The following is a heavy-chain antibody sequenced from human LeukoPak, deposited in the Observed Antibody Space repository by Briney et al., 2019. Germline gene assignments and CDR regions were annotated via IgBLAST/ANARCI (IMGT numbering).Heavy chain of an antibody. D-gene: IGHD3-10*01. CDR3: ARHYYGSGSSYHYYGMDV. J-gene: IGHJ6*02. Sequence: GESLKIPCKGSGCSFTSYWLGWVRQMPGKGLEWMGIIYPGDSDTRYSPSFQGQVTISADKSISTAYLQWSSLKASDTAMYYCARHYYGSGSSYHYYGMDVWGQGTTVTVSS. CDR1: GCSFTSYW. V-gene: IGHV5-51*01. CDR2: IYPGDSDT.